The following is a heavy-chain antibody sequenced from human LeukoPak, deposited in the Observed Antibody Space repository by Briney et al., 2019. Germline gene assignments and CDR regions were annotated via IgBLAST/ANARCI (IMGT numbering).Heavy chain of an antibody. J-gene: IGHJ4*02. Sequence: PGGSLRLSCAASGFTFSSYGMHWVRQAPGKGLEWVAFIRYDGSNKYYADSVKGRFTISGDNSKNTLYLQMNSLRAEDTAVYYCAKDRGYSYGYYFDYWGQGTLVTVSS. D-gene: IGHD5-18*01. V-gene: IGHV3-30*02. CDR1: GFTFSSYG. CDR3: AKDRGYSYGYYFDY. CDR2: IRYDGSNK.